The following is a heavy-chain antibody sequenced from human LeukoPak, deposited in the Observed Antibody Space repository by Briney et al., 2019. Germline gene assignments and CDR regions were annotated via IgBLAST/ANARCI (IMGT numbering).Heavy chain of an antibody. Sequence: SVKVSCKACGGTFSTFALSWVRQAPGRGLDWMGGIIPILRTANYAQKFQGRVTITADESTSTAYMELSSLRSEDTALYYCATSPTGDSPGYWRQGTLVTVSS. CDR3: ATSPTGDSPGY. CDR1: GGTFSTFA. V-gene: IGHV1-69*01. CDR2: IIPILRTA. D-gene: IGHD2-21*02. J-gene: IGHJ4*02.